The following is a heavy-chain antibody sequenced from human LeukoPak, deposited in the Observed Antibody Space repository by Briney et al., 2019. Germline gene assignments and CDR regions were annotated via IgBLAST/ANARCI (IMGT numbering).Heavy chain of an antibody. CDR2: IIPIFGTA. Sequence: WASVKVSCKASGGTFSSYAISWVRQAPGQGLEWMGRIIPIFGTANYAQKFQGRITITTDESTSTAYMELSSLRSEDTAVYYCASVGDITIFGVVIYWGQGTLVTVSS. J-gene: IGHJ4*02. CDR3: ASVGDITIFGVVIY. CDR1: GGTFSSYA. V-gene: IGHV1-69*05. D-gene: IGHD3-3*01.